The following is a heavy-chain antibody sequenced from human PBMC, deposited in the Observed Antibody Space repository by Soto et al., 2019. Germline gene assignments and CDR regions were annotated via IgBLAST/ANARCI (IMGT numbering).Heavy chain of an antibody. CDR1: GGSISSSSYY. V-gene: IGHV4-39*01. CDR2: IYYSGST. CDR3: ARHIDY. Sequence: QLQLQESGPGLVKPSETLSLTCTVSGGSISSSSYYWGWIRQPPGKGLEWIGRIYYSGSTYYNPSPKSRVTISVDTSKNQFSLRLSSVAAADPAVYSCARHIDYWGQGTLVTVSS. J-gene: IGHJ4*02.